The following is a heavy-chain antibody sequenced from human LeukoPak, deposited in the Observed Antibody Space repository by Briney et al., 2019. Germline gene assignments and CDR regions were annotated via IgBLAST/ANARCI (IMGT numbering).Heavy chain of an antibody. CDR1: GFTFSSYA. Sequence: GRSLRLSCAASGFTFSSYAMHWVRQAPGKGLEWVAVISYDGSNKYYADSVKGRFTISRDNAKNSLYLQMNSLRAEDTALYYCATSWVPATGGVYGTDYWGQGTLVTVSS. CDR2: ISYDGSNK. J-gene: IGHJ4*02. CDR3: ATSWVPATGGVYGTDY. D-gene: IGHD2-2*01. V-gene: IGHV3-30-3*01.